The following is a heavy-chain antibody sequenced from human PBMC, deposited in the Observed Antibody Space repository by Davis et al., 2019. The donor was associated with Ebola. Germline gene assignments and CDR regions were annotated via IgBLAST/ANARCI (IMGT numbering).Heavy chain of an antibody. Sequence: PGGSLRLSCATSGFTFGDYTMHWVCQVPGKGLEWVSFINGDRGRIDYADSVKGRFTISGDNSKNSLYLQMNSLTTEDTALYYCAKAKFSGSALIGHWGQGTLVTVSS. D-gene: IGHD1-26*01. V-gene: IGHV3-43*02. CDR3: AKAKFSGSALIGH. J-gene: IGHJ4*02. CDR2: INGDRGRI. CDR1: GFTFGDYT.